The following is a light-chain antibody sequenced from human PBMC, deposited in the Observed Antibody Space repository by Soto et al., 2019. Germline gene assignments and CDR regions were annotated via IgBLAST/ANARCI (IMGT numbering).Light chain of an antibody. J-gene: IGKJ1*01. Sequence: DIVVTQSPATLSASPGERVTLSCRASQSVSSSYLAWYQQKPGQAPRLLIYGASSRATGIPDRFSGSGSGTDFTLTISRLEPEDFAVYYCQQYGSSGTFGQGTKVDI. CDR2: GAS. CDR1: QSVSSSY. V-gene: IGKV3-20*01. CDR3: QQYGSSGT.